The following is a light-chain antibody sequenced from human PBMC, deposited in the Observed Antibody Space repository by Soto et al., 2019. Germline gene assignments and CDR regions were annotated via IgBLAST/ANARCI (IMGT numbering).Light chain of an antibody. J-gene: IGKJ1*01. CDR1: QSINNNY. V-gene: IGKV3-20*01. CDR3: QQYGGSPRT. Sequence: EIVLTQSPGTLSLSPGERATLSCRASQSINNNYLAWYQQKRGQAPRLLIYGASSRATGIPYRFSGSGSGTDFTLTIIILEPEDCAVYYCQQYGGSPRTFGKGIKVEIK. CDR2: GAS.